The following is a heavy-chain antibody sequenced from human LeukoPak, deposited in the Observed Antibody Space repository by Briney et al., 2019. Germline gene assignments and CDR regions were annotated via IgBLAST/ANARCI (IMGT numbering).Heavy chain of an antibody. Sequence: ASVKVSCKASGGTFSSYAISWVRQAPGQGLEWMGGIIPIFGTANYAQKFQGRVTITADESTSTAYMELKSLRSDDTAVYYCARDLAYAEYSSAWYNPRGDYWGQGTLVSVSS. CDR2: IIPIFGTA. V-gene: IGHV1-69*13. D-gene: IGHD6-19*01. CDR3: ARDLAYAEYSSAWYNPRGDY. CDR1: GGTFSSYA. J-gene: IGHJ4*02.